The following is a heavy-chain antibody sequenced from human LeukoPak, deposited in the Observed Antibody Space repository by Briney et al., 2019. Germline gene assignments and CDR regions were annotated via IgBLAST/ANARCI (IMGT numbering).Heavy chain of an antibody. Sequence: GGSLRLSCAASGFTFSTYAMSWVRQAPGKGLEWVSAISGSGGSTYYADSVKGRFTISRDNSKNTLYLQMNSLRAEDTAVYYCAKEEIAAAGPRPYYFDYWGQGTLVTVSS. V-gene: IGHV3-23*01. CDR3: AKEEIAAAGPRPYYFDY. J-gene: IGHJ4*02. D-gene: IGHD6-13*01. CDR2: ISGSGGST. CDR1: GFTFSTYA.